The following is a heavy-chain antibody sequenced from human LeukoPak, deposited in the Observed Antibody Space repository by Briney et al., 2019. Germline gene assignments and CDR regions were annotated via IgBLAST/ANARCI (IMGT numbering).Heavy chain of an antibody. J-gene: IGHJ4*02. V-gene: IGHV3-66*02. CDR3: ARARIGVAGFFDY. CDR1: GFTVSSDY. CDR2: MYRDGTT. Sequence: GGSLRLSCAASGFTVSSDYMSWVRQAPGKGLERVSVMYRDGTTYYADSVKGRFTISRDNSKNTVYLQMNSLRAEDTAVYYCARARIGVAGFFDYWGQGTLVTVSS. D-gene: IGHD2-2*01.